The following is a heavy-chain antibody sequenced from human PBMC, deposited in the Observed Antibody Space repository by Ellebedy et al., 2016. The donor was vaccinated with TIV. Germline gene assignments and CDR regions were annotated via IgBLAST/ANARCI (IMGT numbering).Heavy chain of an antibody. D-gene: IGHD3-22*01. Sequence: PGGSLRLSCAASGFTFSGYAMSWVRQAPGKGLEWVSTISNTGSRTYYADSVEGRFIISRDNSKKTLYLQMNSLRAEDTAVNYCAKGRGGGSDSSAPRYYFDYWGLGTLVTVSS. CDR2: ISNTGSRT. V-gene: IGHV3-23*01. CDR1: GFTFSGYA. CDR3: AKGRGGGSDSSAPRYYFDY. J-gene: IGHJ4*02.